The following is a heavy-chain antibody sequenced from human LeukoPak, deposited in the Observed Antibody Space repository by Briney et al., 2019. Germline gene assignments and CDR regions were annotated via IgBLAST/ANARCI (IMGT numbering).Heavy chain of an antibody. CDR1: GYTFTSYG. CDR2: ISAYNGNT. CDR3: ARVKPQGWFIPSWEGYYGSGSYYNPRDAFDI. D-gene: IGHD3-10*01. J-gene: IGHJ3*02. V-gene: IGHV1-18*01. Sequence: VASVKVSCTASGYTFTSYGISWVRQAPGQGLEWMGWISAYNGNTNYAQKLQGRVTMTTDTSTSAAYMELRSLRSDDTAVYYCARVKPQGWFIPSWEGYYGSGSYYNPRDAFDIWGQGTMVTVSS.